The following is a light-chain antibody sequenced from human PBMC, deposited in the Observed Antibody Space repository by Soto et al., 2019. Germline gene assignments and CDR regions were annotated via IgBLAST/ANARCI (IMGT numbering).Light chain of an antibody. CDR1: QSVSSY. CDR3: QQRSNWPVT. J-gene: IGKJ1*01. V-gene: IGKV3-11*01. CDR2: DAS. Sequence: EIVLTQSPGTLSLSPGERATLSCRASQSVSSYLARYQQKPGQAPRLLIYDASTRATGISARFSGSGSGTDFTLTISSLEPEDFAVYYCQQRSNWPVTFGQGTKVDIK.